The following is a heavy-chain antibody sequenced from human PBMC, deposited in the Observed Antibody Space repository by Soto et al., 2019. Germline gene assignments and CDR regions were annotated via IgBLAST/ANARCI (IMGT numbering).Heavy chain of an antibody. D-gene: IGHD4-17*01. CDR1: GFTFDDYA. V-gene: IGHV3-9*01. CDR3: AKGANEDYGGNNDYFDY. J-gene: IGHJ4*02. Sequence: EVQLVESGGGLVQPGRSLRLSCAASGFTFDDYAMHWVRQAPGKGLEWVSGISWNSGSIGYADSVKGRFTISRDNAXNXXYLQMNSLRAEDTALYYCAKGANEDYGGNNDYFDYWGQGTLVTVSS. CDR2: ISWNSGSI.